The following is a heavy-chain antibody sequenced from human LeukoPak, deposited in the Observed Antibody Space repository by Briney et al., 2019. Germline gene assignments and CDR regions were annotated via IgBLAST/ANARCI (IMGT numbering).Heavy chain of an antibody. V-gene: IGHV3-64*01. CDR3: ARGRVLRYFDWLSTDFDY. J-gene: IGHJ4*02. CDR2: ISSNGGST. D-gene: IGHD3-9*01. Sequence: GGSLRLSCAASGFTFSSYAMHWVRQAPGKGLEYVLAISSNGGSTYYANSVKGRFTISRDNSKNTLYLQMGSLRAEDMAVYYCARGRVLRYFDWLSTDFDYWGQGTLVTVSS. CDR1: GFTFSSYA.